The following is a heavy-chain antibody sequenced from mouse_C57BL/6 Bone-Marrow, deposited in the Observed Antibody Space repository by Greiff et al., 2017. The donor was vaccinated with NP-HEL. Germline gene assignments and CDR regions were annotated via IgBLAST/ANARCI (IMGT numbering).Heavy chain of an antibody. CDR2: IRNKASGYTT. CDR1: GFTFTDYY. CDR3: ARGRGWYFGV. Sequence: EVMLVESGGGLVQPGGSLSLSCAASGFTFTDYYMSWVRQPPGKALEWLGFIRNKASGYTTEYSASVKGRFTISRDNSQSILYLQMNALRAEDSATYYCARGRGWYFGVWGTGTTVTVSS. J-gene: IGHJ1*03. V-gene: IGHV7-3*01.